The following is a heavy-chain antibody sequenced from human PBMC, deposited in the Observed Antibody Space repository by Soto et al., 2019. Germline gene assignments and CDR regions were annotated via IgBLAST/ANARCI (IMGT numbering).Heavy chain of an antibody. CDR1: EFTFSSYA. Sequence: EVHLLESGGDLVQPGGSLRLSCAASEFTFSSYAMSWVRQAPGKGLEWVSAIRNSGADTYYADSVKGRFTISRDNSKNTLSLQMNSLRAEDTVVYYCTKVINSGWYYYLDYWGQGVLVTVSS. CDR3: TKVINSGWYYYLDY. CDR2: IRNSGADT. V-gene: IGHV3-23*01. J-gene: IGHJ4*02. D-gene: IGHD6-19*01.